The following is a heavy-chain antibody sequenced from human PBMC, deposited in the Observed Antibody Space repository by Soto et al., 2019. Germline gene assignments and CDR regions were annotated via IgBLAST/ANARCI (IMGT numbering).Heavy chain of an antibody. CDR1: GFTFGRYA. Sequence: GGSLRLSCTASGFTFGRYAMSWVRQAPGKGLEWVSTISGSGGSTYYADSVKGRFTISRDNSKNTLFLQMNSLRAEDTAVYFCAKVPQPPAHFDCWGQGSLVTVSS. D-gene: IGHD2-2*01. CDR3: AKVPQPPAHFDC. V-gene: IGHV3-23*01. J-gene: IGHJ4*02. CDR2: ISGSGGST.